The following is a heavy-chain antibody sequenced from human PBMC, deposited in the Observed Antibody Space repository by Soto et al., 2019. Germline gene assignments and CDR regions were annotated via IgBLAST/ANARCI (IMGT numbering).Heavy chain of an antibody. CDR1: GFTFSNAW. V-gene: IGHV3-15*01. J-gene: IGHJ4*02. D-gene: IGHD3-16*01. Sequence: GGSLRLSCAASGFTFSNAWMSWVRQAPGKGLEWVGRIKSKTDGGTTDYAGPVKGRFTISRDDSKNTLYLQMNSLKTEDTAVYYCTTSSPLHLGAYYWGQGTLVTVSS. CDR3: TTSSPLHLGAYY. CDR2: IKSKTDGGTT.